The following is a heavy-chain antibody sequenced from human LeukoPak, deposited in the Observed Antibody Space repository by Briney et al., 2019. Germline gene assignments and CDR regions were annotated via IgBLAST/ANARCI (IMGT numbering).Heavy chain of an antibody. CDR1: DDSTRTNS. CDR3: ARGGYSWYDE. J-gene: IGHJ5*02. CDR2: IDHSGRT. Sequence: SETLSLTCAVSDDSTRTNSWSWIRQTQGKGLQWIGYIDHSGRTYYNPSLKSRVTISIDRSKNRFSLNLNSVTAADTAVYFCARGGYSWYDEWGQGILVTVSS. V-gene: IGHV4-30-2*01.